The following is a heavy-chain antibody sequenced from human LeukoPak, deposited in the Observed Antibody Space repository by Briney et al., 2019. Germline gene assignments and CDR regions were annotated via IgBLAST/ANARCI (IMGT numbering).Heavy chain of an antibody. V-gene: IGHV3-53*01. D-gene: IGHD1-26*01. CDR2: IYSGGST. CDR1: GFTVCSNY. J-gene: IGHJ4*02. Sequence: PGGSLRLSCAASGFTVCSNYMSWVRQAPGKGLEWVSVIYSGGSTYYADSVKGRFTISRDNSKNTLYLQMNSLRAEDTAVYYCASLYSGSFYYWGQGTLVTVSS. CDR3: ASLYSGSFYY.